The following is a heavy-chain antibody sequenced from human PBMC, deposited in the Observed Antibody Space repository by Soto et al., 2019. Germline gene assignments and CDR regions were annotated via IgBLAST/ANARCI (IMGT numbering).Heavy chain of an antibody. D-gene: IGHD3-22*01. Sequence: EVQLVQSGPEVKKPGESLKISCKASEYTFTSEWIGWMRQMPGKGLEWMGIIHPSDSEVRYTPSFQGHVTFSADKSLNTAYLQWRSLQASDTATYDCVRLEKGYYYGVYWGQGTPLTVSS. J-gene: IGHJ4*02. CDR1: EYTFTSEW. CDR3: VRLEKGYYYGVY. CDR2: IHPSDSEV. V-gene: IGHV5-51*03.